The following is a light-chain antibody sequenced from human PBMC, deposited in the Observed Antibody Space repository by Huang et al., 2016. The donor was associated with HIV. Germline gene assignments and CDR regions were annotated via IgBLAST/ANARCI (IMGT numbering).Light chain of an antibody. Sequence: IQLTQSPSSLSASVGDRVTITCRASQGVRSYLAWYQQKPGKAPKHLIYDTSTLQSGVPSRFSGSESGTDFTLTISSLQPEDFATYYCQQLSSYPVTFGQGTRLEIK. CDR1: QGVRSY. CDR3: QQLSSYPVT. V-gene: IGKV1-9*01. CDR2: DTS. J-gene: IGKJ5*01.